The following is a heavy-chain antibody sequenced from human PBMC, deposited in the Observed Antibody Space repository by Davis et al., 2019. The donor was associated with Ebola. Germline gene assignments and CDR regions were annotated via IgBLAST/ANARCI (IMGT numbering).Heavy chain of an antibody. CDR2: VSSGGTNK. Sequence: GESLKISCAASGFKFNAYSMHWVRQAPGKGLEWVAAVSSGGTNKFYGDSVKGRVAVSRDNSNNTVYLQLSDLGPEDTAFYYCLRGGGRAGGGSHDKWGQGTLVTVSS. D-gene: IGHD3-16*01. V-gene: IGHV3-30*09. CDR1: GFKFNAYS. J-gene: IGHJ4*02. CDR3: LRGGGRAGGGSHDK.